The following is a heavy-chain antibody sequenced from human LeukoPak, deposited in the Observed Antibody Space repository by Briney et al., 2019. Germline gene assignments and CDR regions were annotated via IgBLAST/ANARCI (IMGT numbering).Heavy chain of an antibody. CDR3: ARDQPPIVGATNHPTTQDY. V-gene: IGHV1-46*01. D-gene: IGHD1-26*01. J-gene: IGHJ4*02. Sequence: GASVKVSCKASGHTFTSYYMHWVRQAPGQGLEWMGIINPSGGSTSYAQKFQGRVTMTRDTSTSTVYMELSSLRSEDTAVYYCARDQPPIVGATNHPTTQDYWGQGTLVTVSS. CDR2: INPSGGST. CDR1: GHTFTSYY.